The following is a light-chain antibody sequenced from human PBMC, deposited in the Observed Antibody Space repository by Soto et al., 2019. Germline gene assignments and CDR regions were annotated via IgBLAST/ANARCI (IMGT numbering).Light chain of an antibody. CDR3: QQRSKWGNT. CDR1: QRVSTY. J-gene: IGKJ4*01. V-gene: IGKV3-11*01. CDR2: EAS. Sequence: EIVVTQSPATLTLSPGEIATLSCRASQRVSTYLAWYQQKSGQAPRLLIYEASNRATGIPSSFSGSVAGTDFTLTISGLELEDFGVYNCQQRSKWGNTLGGGTTVELK.